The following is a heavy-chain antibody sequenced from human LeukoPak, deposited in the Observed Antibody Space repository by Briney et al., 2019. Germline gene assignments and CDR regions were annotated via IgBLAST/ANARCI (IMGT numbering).Heavy chain of an antibody. CDR1: GFTVSSNY. D-gene: IGHD3-3*01. Sequence: GGSLRLSCAASGFTVSSNYMSWVRQAPGKGLEWVSVIYSGGSTYYADSVKGRFTISRDNSKNTLYLQMNSLRAEDTAVYYCARVIRGDDFWSGYLYNYGMDVWGQGTTVTVSS. CDR2: IYSGGST. J-gene: IGHJ6*02. CDR3: ARVIRGDDFWSGYLYNYGMDV. V-gene: IGHV3-53*01.